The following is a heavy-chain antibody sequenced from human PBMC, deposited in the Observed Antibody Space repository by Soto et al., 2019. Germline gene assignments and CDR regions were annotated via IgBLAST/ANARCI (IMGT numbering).Heavy chain of an antibody. CDR2: IITIFGTA. CDR3: ARGRRGYCYGNYCFDP. V-gene: IGHV1-69*12. CDR1: GGTFSSYA. D-gene: IGHD2-21*02. Sequence: QVQLVQSGAEVKKPGSSVKVSCKASGGTFSSYAISWVRQAPGQGLEWMGGIITIFGTANYAQKFLGKVTITADESSSTAHIEPCSLRSDDSLVYYCARGRRGYCYGNYCFDPWGQGTLVTVSS. J-gene: IGHJ5*02.